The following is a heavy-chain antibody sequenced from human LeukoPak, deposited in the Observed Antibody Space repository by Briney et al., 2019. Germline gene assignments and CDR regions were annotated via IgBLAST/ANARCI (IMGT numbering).Heavy chain of an antibody. D-gene: IGHD2-15*01. CDR3: ARVLRYCSGGNCYSGGLGYMDV. CDR2: ISRSGSTK. CDR1: GFTFSDYN. J-gene: IGHJ6*03. V-gene: IGHV3-11*01. Sequence: RGSLRLSCAASGFTFSDYNMRWIRQAPGKGLEWVSSISRSGSTKYYADSVKGRFTISRDNAKNSLFLQMNSLRAEDTAVYYCARVLRYCSGGNCYSGGLGYMDVWGKGTTVTISS.